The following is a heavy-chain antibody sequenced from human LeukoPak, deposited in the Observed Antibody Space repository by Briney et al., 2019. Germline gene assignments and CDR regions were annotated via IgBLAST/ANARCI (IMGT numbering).Heavy chain of an antibody. Sequence: GGSLRLSCAASGFTFSSYAMHWVRQAPGKGLEWVSSISVSGGSTYYADSVKGRFTISRDNSKNTLYLQMNSLRAEDTAVYYCAKDPWETHYFDNWGQGTLVTVSS. J-gene: IGHJ4*02. V-gene: IGHV3-23*01. D-gene: IGHD1-26*01. CDR2: ISVSGGST. CDR3: AKDPWETHYFDN. CDR1: GFTFSSYA.